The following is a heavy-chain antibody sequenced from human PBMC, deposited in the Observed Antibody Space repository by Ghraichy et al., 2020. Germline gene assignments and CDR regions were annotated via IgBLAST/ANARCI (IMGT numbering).Heavy chain of an antibody. CDR3: AKSGSNYPITLDY. CDR1: GFTFSSYA. Sequence: GESLNISCAASGFTFSSYAMSWVRQAPGKGLEWVSAISGSGGSTYYADSVKGRFTISRDNSKNTLYLQMNSLRAEDTAVYYCAKSGSNYPITLDYWGQGTLVTVS. CDR2: ISGSGGST. D-gene: IGHD4-11*01. J-gene: IGHJ4*02. V-gene: IGHV3-23*01.